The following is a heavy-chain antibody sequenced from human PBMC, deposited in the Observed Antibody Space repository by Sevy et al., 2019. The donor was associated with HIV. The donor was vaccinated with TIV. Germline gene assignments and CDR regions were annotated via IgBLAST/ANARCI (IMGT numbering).Heavy chain of an antibody. CDR1: GFPFSSYA. Sequence: GGSLRLSCTASGFPFSSYAMHWVRQAPGKGLEWVALLSYDGNNNYYADSVKGRFTFSRDNSKNTLYLQMSSLRADDTAVYYCARDRCSGSSCYSLPYDSWGQGTLVTVSS. V-gene: IGHV3-30-3*01. J-gene: IGHJ4*02. CDR3: ARDRCSGSSCYSLPYDS. CDR2: LSYDGNNN. D-gene: IGHD2-15*01.